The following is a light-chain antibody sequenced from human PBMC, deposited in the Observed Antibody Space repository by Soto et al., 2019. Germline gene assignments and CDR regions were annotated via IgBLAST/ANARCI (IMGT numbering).Light chain of an antibody. CDR2: DVF. CDR1: QSVNNY. CDR3: QQRRHWPWLT. Sequence: EIVLTQSPATLSLSPGERATLSCRASQSVNNYLAWYQQKPGQAPTLVIYDVFNRATDTPAMCSGSGSGTDFTLTISSLAPEDFEVYYCQQRRHWPWLTFGGGTRVEIK. V-gene: IGKV3-11*01. J-gene: IGKJ4*01.